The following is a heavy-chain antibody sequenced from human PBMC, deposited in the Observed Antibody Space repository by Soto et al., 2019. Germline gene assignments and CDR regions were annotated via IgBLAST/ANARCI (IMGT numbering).Heavy chain of an antibody. V-gene: IGHV3-30*03. Sequence: GGSLRLSCAASGFTFSSYGMHWVRQAPGKGLEWVAVISYDGSNKYYADSVKGRFTISRDNSKNTLYLQMNSLRAEDTAVYYCARDRGGYSYVPTGYYYGMDVWGQGTTVTVSS. J-gene: IGHJ6*02. CDR2: ISYDGSNK. CDR3: ARDRGGYSYVPTGYYYGMDV. CDR1: GFTFSSYG. D-gene: IGHD5-18*01.